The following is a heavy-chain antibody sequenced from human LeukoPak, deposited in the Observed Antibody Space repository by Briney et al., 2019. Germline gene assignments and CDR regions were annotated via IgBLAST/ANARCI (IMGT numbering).Heavy chain of an antibody. CDR1: GFTFSIYT. V-gene: IGHV3-64*04. CDR2: ISGSGNGGST. CDR3: IRDFRSADL. Sequence: GGSLRLSCSASGFTFSIYTMYWVRQAPGKGLEYVSTISGSGNGGSTYYADSVKGRFTISRDNAKNTVYLEMNSLSVEDTATYYCIRDFRSADLWGQGTLVTVTS. J-gene: IGHJ5*02.